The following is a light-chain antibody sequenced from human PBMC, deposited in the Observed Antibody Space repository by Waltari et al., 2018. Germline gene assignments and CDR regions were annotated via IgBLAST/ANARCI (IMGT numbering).Light chain of an antibody. CDR3: QSYDNRLYGTRV. J-gene: IGLJ3*02. V-gene: IGLV1-40*01. Sequence: QSVLTHPPSVSGAPGHRVTISCTGSSSNIGAGYDVHWYQRLPGAAPKLLIYNSFNRPSGVPDRFSGSKSGMSASLAITGLQAEDEADYYCQSYDNRLYGTRVFGGGTKLTVL. CDR1: SSNIGAGYD. CDR2: NSF.